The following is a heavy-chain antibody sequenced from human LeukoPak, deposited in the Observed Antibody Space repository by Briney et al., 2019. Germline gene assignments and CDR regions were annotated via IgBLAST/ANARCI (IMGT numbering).Heavy chain of an antibody. CDR1: GGSITSSSYY. D-gene: IGHD6-19*01. CDR3: ARIAVAGFDP. CDR2: IYTSGIT. J-gene: IGHJ5*02. Sequence: SETLSLTCTVSGGSITSSSYYWSWIRQPAGKGLEWIGRIYTSGITSYNPSLKSRVTISVDTSKNQFSLRLSSVTAADTAVYYCARIAVAGFDPWGQGTLVTVSS. V-gene: IGHV4-61*02.